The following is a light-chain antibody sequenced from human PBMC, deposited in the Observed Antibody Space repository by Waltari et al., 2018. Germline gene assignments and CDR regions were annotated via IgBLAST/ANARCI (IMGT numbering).Light chain of an antibody. CDR1: QSLTKGY. CDR2: CVS. J-gene: IGKJ2*01. V-gene: IGKV3-20*01. Sequence: VLTQSPVTLSLSPGARATLACRARQSLTKGYLAWYQQKPGQAPRLLSYCVSSRGAGIPDRFSGSGSGTDFALTISRLEPEDFAVYYCQQYGSSVLYTFGQGTKLEIK. CDR3: QQYGSSVLYT.